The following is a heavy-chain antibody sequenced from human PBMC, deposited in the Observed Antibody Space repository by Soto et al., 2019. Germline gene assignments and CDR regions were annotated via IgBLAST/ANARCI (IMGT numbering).Heavy chain of an antibody. Sequence: QLQLVQSGSEVKEPGDSVRVSCEASGYTFTAYYIHLVRQAPGQGLEWMGWINPKFGDTTYAQDFQGRVSMTRDMYISTVYMELGRPTSDDTDIYYCARNIDYYYGPGSGNGHGFWGQGTTVT. J-gene: IGHJ6*02. CDR1: GYTFTAYY. V-gene: IGHV1-2*02. CDR3: ARNIDYYYGPGSGNGHGF. D-gene: IGHD3-10*01. CDR2: INPKFGDT.